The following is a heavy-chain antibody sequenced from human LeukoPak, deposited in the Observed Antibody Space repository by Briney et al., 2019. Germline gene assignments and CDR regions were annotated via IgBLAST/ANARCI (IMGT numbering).Heavy chain of an antibody. CDR2: MNPNSGNT. CDR1: GYTFTSYG. J-gene: IGHJ4*02. D-gene: IGHD3-9*01. V-gene: IGHV1-8*02. Sequence: ASVKVSCKASGYTFTSYGISWVRQATGQGLEWMGWMNPNSGNTGYAQKFQGRVTMTRNTSISTAYMELSSLRSEDTAVYYCARVDILTGYPHQYYWGQGTLVTVSS. CDR3: ARVDILTGYPHQYY.